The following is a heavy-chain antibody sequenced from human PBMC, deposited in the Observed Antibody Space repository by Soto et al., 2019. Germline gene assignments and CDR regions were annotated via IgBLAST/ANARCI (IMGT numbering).Heavy chain of an antibody. D-gene: IGHD1-1*01. CDR3: ARGGKERFRGPGMDV. V-gene: IGHV1-69*01. J-gene: IGHJ6*02. Sequence: QVQLVQSGAEVRKPGSSVRVSCKASGDRFSTYAINWVRQAPGQGLEWLGGIITFYGAAMYAQKFQGRVTITADELTTTAYMELSSLISEDTAVYFCARGGKERFRGPGMDVWGQGTTVTVSS. CDR2: IITFYGAA. CDR1: GDRFSTYA.